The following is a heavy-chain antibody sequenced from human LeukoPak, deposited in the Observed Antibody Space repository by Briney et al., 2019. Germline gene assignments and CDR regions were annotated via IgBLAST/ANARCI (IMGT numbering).Heavy chain of an antibody. CDR3: ATLGYSYGTDY. V-gene: IGHV4-59*10. J-gene: IGHJ4*02. D-gene: IGHD5-18*01. Sequence: SETLSLTCAVYGGSFSGYYWTWIRQPAGKGLEWIGRIYTSGSTNYNPSLKSRVTISVDTSKNQFSLKLSSVTAADTAVYYCATLGYSYGTDYWGQGTLVTVSS. CDR1: GGSFSGYY. CDR2: IYTSGST.